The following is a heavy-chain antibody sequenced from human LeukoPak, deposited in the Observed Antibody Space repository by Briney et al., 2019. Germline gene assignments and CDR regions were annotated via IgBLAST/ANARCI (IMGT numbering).Heavy chain of an antibody. D-gene: IGHD5-18*01. CDR2: IWSNGINK. J-gene: IGHJ4*02. Sequence: PGGSLRLSCAASGFTFSSYGMHWVRRVPGKGLEWVAIIWSNGINKYYADAVKDRFTISRDNSKNTMYLQMNSLRAKDAAVYYCARDGFSFGSLDYWGQGTLVTVSS. CDR3: ARDGFSFGSLDY. V-gene: IGHV3-33*01. CDR1: GFTFSSYG.